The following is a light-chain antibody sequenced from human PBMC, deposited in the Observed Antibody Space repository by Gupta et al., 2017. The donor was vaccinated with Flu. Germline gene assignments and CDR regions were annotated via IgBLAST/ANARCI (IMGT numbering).Light chain of an antibody. Sequence: ATLSLPPGERATLSCRASQSVSTYVAWFQQKPGQSPRLLIYDASNRASGIPARFSGSGSGTDFTLTISSLEPEDFAVYYCQQRSTWPGITFGPGTKVEIK. CDR2: DAS. CDR3: QQRSTWPGIT. J-gene: IGKJ3*01. V-gene: IGKV3-11*01. CDR1: QSVSTY.